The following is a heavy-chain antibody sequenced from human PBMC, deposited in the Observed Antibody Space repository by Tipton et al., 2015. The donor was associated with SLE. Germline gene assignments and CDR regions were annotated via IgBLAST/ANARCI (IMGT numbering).Heavy chain of an antibody. CDR2: ISSSSSTI. Sequence: SLRLSCAASGFTFSSYSMNWVRQAPGKGLEWVSYISSSSSTIYYADSVKGRFTISRDNAKNSLYLQMNSLRAEDTAVYYCARTQFNTRMDVFDIWGQGTMVTVSS. V-gene: IGHV3-48*01. CDR3: ARTQFNTRMDVFDI. J-gene: IGHJ3*02. CDR1: GFTFSSYS. D-gene: IGHD1-14*01.